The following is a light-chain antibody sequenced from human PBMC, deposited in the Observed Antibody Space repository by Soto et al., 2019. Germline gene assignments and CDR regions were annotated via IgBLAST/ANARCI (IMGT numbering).Light chain of an antibody. V-gene: IGKV3-20*01. CDR1: QSVNTIY. J-gene: IGKJ1*01. Sequence: EIVLTQSPGTLSLSPGERATLSCRASQSVNTIYFAWYQQKPGQAPRLLIYSTSNRATGIPDRISGSGSGTDFTLTISRLEPEDFAVYYCQQYDTSPRTFGQGTKVEIK. CDR2: STS. CDR3: QQYDTSPRT.